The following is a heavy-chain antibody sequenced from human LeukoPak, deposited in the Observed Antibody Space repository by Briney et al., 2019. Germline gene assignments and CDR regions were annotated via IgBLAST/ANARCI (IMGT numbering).Heavy chain of an antibody. CDR1: GFIFSNFD. CDR2: ISAGGGST. J-gene: IGHJ4*02. D-gene: IGHD3-3*01. CDR3: ARGGLESPWSGYNAPDF. Sequence: GGSLRLSCAASGFIFSNFDMHWVRQAPGKGLEYVSSISAGGGSTYYAASVKGRFTISRDAVKDTLYLQMGSVRIEDTAVYYCARGGLESPWSGYNAPDFWGQATLAAVSS. V-gene: IGHV3-64*02.